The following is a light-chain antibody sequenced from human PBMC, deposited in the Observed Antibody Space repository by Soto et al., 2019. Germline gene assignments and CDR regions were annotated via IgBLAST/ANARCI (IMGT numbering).Light chain of an antibody. CDR1: QSVSNNY. CDR3: QQYGSAPLT. J-gene: IGKJ4*01. V-gene: IGKV3-20*01. Sequence: EIVLTQSPGTLSLSPGERATLSCRASQSVSNNYLAWYQQKPGQAPRLLIYGASSRATGIPDRFSGSGSGTDFTLTISRLEPEDFAVYYCQQYGSAPLTFGGGTKVEIK. CDR2: GAS.